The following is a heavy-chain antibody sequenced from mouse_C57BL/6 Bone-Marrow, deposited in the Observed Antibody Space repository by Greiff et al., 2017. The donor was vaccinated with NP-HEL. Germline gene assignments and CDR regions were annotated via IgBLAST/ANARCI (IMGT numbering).Heavy chain of an antibody. V-gene: IGHV2-6*03. CDR1: GFSLTSYG. CDR2: IWSDGST. J-gene: IGHJ4*01. CDR3: ARASITTVVDYAMDY. D-gene: IGHD1-1*01. Sequence: VKLVESGPGLVAPSQSLSITCTVSGFSLTSYGVHWVRQPPGKGLEWLVLIWSDGSTTYNSALKSRLSISKDNSKSQVFLKMNSLQTDDTAMYYCARASITTVVDYAMDYWGQGTSVTVSS.